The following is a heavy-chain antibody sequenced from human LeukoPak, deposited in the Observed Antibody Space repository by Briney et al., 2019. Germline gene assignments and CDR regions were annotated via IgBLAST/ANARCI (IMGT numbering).Heavy chain of an antibody. J-gene: IGHJ4*02. Sequence: ASVKVSCKASGYTFTSYGISWVRQGPGQGLEWMGWFSAYNDNTNYAQSLQGRVTVTTDTSMNTAYMELRSLRSDDTAVYYCARDRVIPSANFLFDYRGQGTLVTVSS. V-gene: IGHV1-18*01. CDR1: GYTFTSYG. CDR3: ARDRVIPSANFLFDY. CDR2: FSAYNDNT. D-gene: IGHD2-2*01.